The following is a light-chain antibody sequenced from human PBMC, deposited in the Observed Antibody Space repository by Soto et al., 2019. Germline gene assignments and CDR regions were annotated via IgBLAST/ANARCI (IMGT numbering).Light chain of an antibody. Sequence: QSVLTQPPSASASLGASVTLTCTLSSGYSNYKVDWYQQRPGKGPRFVMRVGTGGIVGSKGDGIPDRFSVLGSGLNRYLTIKNIQEEDESDYHCGADHGSGSNQGVFGGGTQLTVL. CDR1: SGYSNYK. V-gene: IGLV9-49*01. CDR2: VGTGGIVG. J-gene: IGLJ2*01. CDR3: GADHGSGSNQGV.